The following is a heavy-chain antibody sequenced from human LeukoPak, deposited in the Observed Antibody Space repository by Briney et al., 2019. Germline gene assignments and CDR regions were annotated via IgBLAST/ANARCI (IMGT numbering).Heavy chain of an antibody. CDR3: AREGAYDGYYYYGMDV. CDR1: GGSISSYY. CDR2: IYYSGST. Sequence: PSETLSLTCTVSGGSISSYYWSWIRQPPGKGLEWIGHIYYSGSTNYNPSLKSRVTISIDTSKNQFSLRLSSVTAADTAVYYCAREGAYDGYYYYGMDVWGQGTTVTVSS. J-gene: IGHJ6*02. V-gene: IGHV4-59*01. D-gene: IGHD5-12*01.